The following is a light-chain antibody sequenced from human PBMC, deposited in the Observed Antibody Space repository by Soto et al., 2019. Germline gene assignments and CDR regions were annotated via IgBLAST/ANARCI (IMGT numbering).Light chain of an antibody. CDR2: GAS. CDR3: QQYGSSPPYT. Sequence: EIVLTQSPGTLSLSPGERATLSCRASQSVSSSYLAWYQQKPGQAPRLLIYGASGMATGIPDRFSGSGSGTYFTLTISRLEPEDFAVYYCQQYGSSPPYTFGQGTKLEIK. J-gene: IGKJ2*01. V-gene: IGKV3-20*01. CDR1: QSVSSSY.